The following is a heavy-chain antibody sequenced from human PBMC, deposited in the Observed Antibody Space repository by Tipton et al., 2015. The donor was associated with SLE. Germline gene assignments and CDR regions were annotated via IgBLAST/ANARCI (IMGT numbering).Heavy chain of an antibody. CDR2: INHSGGT. V-gene: IGHV4-34*01. J-gene: IGHJ6*03. CDR1: GGSFSGYY. Sequence: TLSLTCAVYGGSFSGYYWSWIRQPPGKGLEWIGEINHSGGTNYNPSLKSRVTISVDTSKNQFSLKLSSVTAADTAVYYCARGGDYDFWRGYIANMDVWGKGTTVTVSS. D-gene: IGHD3-3*01. CDR3: ARGGDYDFWRGYIANMDV.